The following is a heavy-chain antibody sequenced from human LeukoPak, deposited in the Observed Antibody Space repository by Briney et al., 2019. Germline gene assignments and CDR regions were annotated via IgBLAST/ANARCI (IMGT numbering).Heavy chain of an antibody. CDR3: ARGSRYYSSTSCARNDY. Sequence: SETLSLTCAVYGGSFSGYYWSWIRQPPGKGLEWIGEINHSGSTNYNPSLKSRVTISVDTSKNQFSLKLSSVTAADTAVYYCARGSRYYSSTSCARNDYWGQGTLVTVSS. CDR2: INHSGST. V-gene: IGHV4-34*01. CDR1: GGSFSGYY. J-gene: IGHJ4*02. D-gene: IGHD2-2*01.